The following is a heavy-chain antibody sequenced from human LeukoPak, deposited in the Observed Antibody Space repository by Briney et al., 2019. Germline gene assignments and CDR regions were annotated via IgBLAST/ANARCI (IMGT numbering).Heavy chain of an antibody. J-gene: IGHJ4*02. V-gene: IGHV3-30*18. CDR1: GFTFSTYG. Sequence: GGSLRLSCAASGFTFSTYGMHWVRQAPGKGLGWVAVISYDGSNEYYADSVKGRFTISRDNSKNTLYLQMSSLRAEDTAVYYCAKEFNRGLPDYWGQGTLVTVPS. D-gene: IGHD2-21*01. CDR2: ISYDGSNE. CDR3: AKEFNRGLPDY.